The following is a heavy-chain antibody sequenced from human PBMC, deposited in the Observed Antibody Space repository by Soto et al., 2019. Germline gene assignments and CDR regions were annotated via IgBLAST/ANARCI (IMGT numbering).Heavy chain of an antibody. CDR2: IYNSGST. V-gene: IGHV4-4*07. CDR3: ARSGCSGGNCFSYAYYYGMDV. J-gene: IGHJ6*01. Sequence: LSLTCTVSGGSISRYYWNWIRQPAGKGLEWIGRIYNSGSTNYNPSVKSRLTMSVDTSKNQFSLKLSSVTAADTAVYYCARSGCSGGNCFSYAYYYGMDVWGQGTTVTVSS. CDR1: GGSISRYY. D-gene: IGHD2-15*01.